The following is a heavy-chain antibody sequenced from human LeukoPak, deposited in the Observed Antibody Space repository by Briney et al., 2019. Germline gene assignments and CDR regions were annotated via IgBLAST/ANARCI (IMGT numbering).Heavy chain of an antibody. J-gene: IGHJ6*03. V-gene: IGHV4-59*11. CDR2: IYYSGST. CDR1: GGSISSHY. Sequence: SETLSLTCTVSGGSISSHYWSWIRQPPGKGLEWIGYIYYSGSTNYNPSLKSRVTISVDTSKNQFSLKLSSVTAADTAVYYCARDASGSPGYYMDVWGKGTMVTVSS. CDR3: ARDASGSPGYYMDV. D-gene: IGHD1-26*01.